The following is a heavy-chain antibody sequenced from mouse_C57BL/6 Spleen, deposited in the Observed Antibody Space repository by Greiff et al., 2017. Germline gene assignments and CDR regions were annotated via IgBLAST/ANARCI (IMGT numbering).Heavy chain of an antibody. V-gene: IGHV1-69*01. J-gene: IGHJ2*01. CDR3: ARRSGWLLHYFDY. Sequence: VQLQQPGAELVMPGASVKLSCKASGYTFPSYWMHWVKQRPGQGLEWIGEIDPSDSYTNYNQKFKGKSTLTVDKSSSTAYMQLSSLTSEDSAVYYCARRSGWLLHYFDYWGQGTTLTVSS. CDR2: IDPSDSYT. CDR1: GYTFPSYW. D-gene: IGHD2-3*01.